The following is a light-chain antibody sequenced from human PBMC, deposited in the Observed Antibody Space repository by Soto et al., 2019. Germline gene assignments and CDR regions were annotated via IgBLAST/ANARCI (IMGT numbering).Light chain of an antibody. J-gene: IGKJ2*01. CDR1: QTIDGTY. CDR3: QLYGKSRGYT. V-gene: IGKV3-20*01. Sequence: VLTQSPGTLSVSPGERATLSCRANQTIDGTYLAWYQQKPGQAPTILIYSASTRASGTPDRFSGSGSGADFTLTISSLEPEDLAVYYCQLYGKSRGYTFGQGTKLQI. CDR2: SAS.